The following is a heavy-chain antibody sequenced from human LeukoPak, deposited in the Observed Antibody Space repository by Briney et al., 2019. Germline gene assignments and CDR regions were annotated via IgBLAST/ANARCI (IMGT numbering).Heavy chain of an antibody. CDR3: ARAGPTREWLVEYFDY. CDR1: GFTFSSYS. J-gene: IGHJ4*02. V-gene: IGHV3-21*01. D-gene: IGHD6-19*01. Sequence: GGSLRLSCAASGFTFSSYSMNWVRQAPGKGLEWVSSISSSSSYIYYADSVKGRFTISRDNAKNSLYLQMNSLRAEDTAVYYCARAGPTREWLVEYFDYWGQGTLVTVSS. CDR2: ISSSSSYI.